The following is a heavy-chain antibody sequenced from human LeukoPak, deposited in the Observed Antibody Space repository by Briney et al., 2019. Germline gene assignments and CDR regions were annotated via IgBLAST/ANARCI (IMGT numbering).Heavy chain of an antibody. CDR2: ISSSGRTM. J-gene: IGHJ4*02. CDR3: ARESTTATFDY. V-gene: IGHV3-48*01. CDR1: GFTFNNYE. D-gene: IGHD4-17*01. Sequence: GGSLRLSCAASGFTFNNYEMNWVRQPPGKGLEWVSYISSSGRTMFYADSVKGRFTISRDNAKNSLYLQMNSLRAEDTAVYYCARESTTATFDYWGQGTLVTVSS.